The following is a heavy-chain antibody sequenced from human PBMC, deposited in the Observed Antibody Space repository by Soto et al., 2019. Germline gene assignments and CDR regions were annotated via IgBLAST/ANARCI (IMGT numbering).Heavy chain of an antibody. CDR1: GFTFSDYY. Sequence: PGGSLRLSCAAAGFTFSDYYMSWIRQAPGKGLAWVSYISSSGSIIYYADSVKGRFNICRDNAKGSLYLQMNSLRAEDTAVYYCGTDLAYYDSDGYCDYWRQGTLVTVSS. CDR2: ISSSGSII. D-gene: IGHD3-22*01. J-gene: IGHJ4*02. CDR3: GTDLAYYDSDGYCDY. V-gene: IGHV3-11*01.